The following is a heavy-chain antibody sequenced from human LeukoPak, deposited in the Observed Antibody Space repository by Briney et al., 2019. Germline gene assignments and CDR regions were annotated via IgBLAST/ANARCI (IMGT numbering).Heavy chain of an antibody. CDR2: IYTSGST. Sequence: SETLSLTCTVSGGSISSYYWSWIRQPAGKGLEWIGRIYTSGSTNYNPSLKSRVTMSVDTSKNQFSLKLGSVTAADTAVYYCARQYYYDSSGYPADAFDIWGQGTMVTVSS. J-gene: IGHJ3*02. V-gene: IGHV4-4*07. CDR1: GGSISSYY. CDR3: ARQYYYDSSGYPADAFDI. D-gene: IGHD3-22*01.